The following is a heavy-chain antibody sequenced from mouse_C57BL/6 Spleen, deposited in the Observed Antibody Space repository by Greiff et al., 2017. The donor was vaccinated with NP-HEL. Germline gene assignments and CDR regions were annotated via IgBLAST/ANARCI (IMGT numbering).Heavy chain of an antibody. V-gene: IGHV1-82*01. D-gene: IGHD2-2*01. J-gene: IGHJ2*01. Sequence: QVQLKQSGPELVKPGASVKISCKASGYAFSSSWMNWVKQRPGKGLEWIGRIYPGDGDTNYNGKFKGKATLTADKSSSTAYMQLSSLTSEDSAVYFCARGGYDVSFDYWGQGTTLTVSS. CDR3: ARGGYDVSFDY. CDR2: IYPGDGDT. CDR1: GYAFSSSW.